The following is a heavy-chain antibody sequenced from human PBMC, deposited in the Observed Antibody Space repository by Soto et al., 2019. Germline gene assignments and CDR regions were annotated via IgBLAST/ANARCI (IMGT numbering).Heavy chain of an antibody. CDR1: GGTFSSYT. D-gene: IGHD6-19*01. J-gene: IGHJ5*02. CDR3: ARDPPYSSGWYAGFDP. CDR2: IIPILGIA. V-gene: IGHV1-69*04. Sequence: SVKVSCKASGGTFSSYTISWVRQAPGQGLEWMGRIIPILGIANYAQKFQGRVTITADKSTSTAYMELSSLRSEDTAVYYCARDPPYSSGWYAGFDPWGQGTLVTVSS.